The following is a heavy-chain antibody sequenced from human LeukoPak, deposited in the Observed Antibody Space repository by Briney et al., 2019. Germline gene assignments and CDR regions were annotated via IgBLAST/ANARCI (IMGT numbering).Heavy chain of an antibody. CDR2: INPSGGST. V-gene: IGHV1-46*01. D-gene: IGHD5-18*01. Sequence: GASVKVSFKASGYTFTSYYMHWVRQAPGQGLEWMGIINPSGGSTSYAQKFQGRVTMTRDTSTSTVYMELSSLRSEDTAAYYCARTAASNGYGYYYYGMDVWGQGTTVTVSS. CDR3: ARTAASNGYGYYYYGMDV. CDR1: GYTFTSYY. J-gene: IGHJ6*02.